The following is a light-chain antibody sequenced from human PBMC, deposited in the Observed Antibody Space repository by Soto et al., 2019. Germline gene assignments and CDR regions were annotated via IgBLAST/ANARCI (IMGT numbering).Light chain of an antibody. V-gene: IGKV1-39*01. Sequence: IQMTQSPSSLSASVGDRVTITCRASEGISSYLNWYQLKPGTAPKLLIYAASNLQSGVPPRFSGSGSGKDFTLTIAALQPDDFATYYCHQSFSSPRTFGQGTKVDI. J-gene: IGKJ1*01. CDR2: AAS. CDR3: HQSFSSPRT. CDR1: EGISSY.